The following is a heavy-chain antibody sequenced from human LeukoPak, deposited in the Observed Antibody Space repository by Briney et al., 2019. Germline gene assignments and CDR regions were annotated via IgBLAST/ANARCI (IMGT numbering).Heavy chain of an antibody. CDR3: ATYGGALYYDFWSGYYRAFDY. CDR2: IYYGGST. Sequence: SETLSLTRTVSGGSVSSGSYYWSWIRQPPGKGLEWIGYIYYGGSTYYNPSLKSRVTISVDTSKNQFSLKLSSVTAADTAVYYCATYGGALYYDFWSGYYRAFDYWGQGTLVTVSS. V-gene: IGHV4-61*01. CDR1: GGSVSSGSYY. J-gene: IGHJ4*02. D-gene: IGHD3-3*01.